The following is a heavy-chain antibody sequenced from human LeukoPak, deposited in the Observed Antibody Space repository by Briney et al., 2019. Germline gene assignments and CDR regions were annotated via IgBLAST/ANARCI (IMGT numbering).Heavy chain of an antibody. J-gene: IGHJ4*02. Sequence: GGSLRLSCAASGFTFSSYGMHWVRQAPGKGLEWVAFIRYDGSNKYYADSVKGRFTISRDNSKNTLYLQMNSLRAEDTAVYYCAKDLGPYYYYDSSGYYFWGQGTLVTVSS. V-gene: IGHV3-30*02. CDR2: IRYDGSNK. D-gene: IGHD3-22*01. CDR3: AKDLGPYYYYDSSGYYF. CDR1: GFTFSSYG.